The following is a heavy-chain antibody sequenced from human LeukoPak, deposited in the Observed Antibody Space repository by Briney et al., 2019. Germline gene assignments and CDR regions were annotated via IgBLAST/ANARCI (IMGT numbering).Heavy chain of an antibody. Sequence: GGSLRLSCAASGFTFSSYWMSWVRQAPGKGLEWVANIKQDGSEKYYVDSVKGRFTIPRDNAKNSLYLQMNSLRAEDTAVYYCARANYYGSGSYYKRWGQGTLVTVSS. V-gene: IGHV3-7*01. CDR3: ARANYYGSGSYYKR. CDR1: GFTFSSYW. J-gene: IGHJ4*02. CDR2: IKQDGSEK. D-gene: IGHD3-10*01.